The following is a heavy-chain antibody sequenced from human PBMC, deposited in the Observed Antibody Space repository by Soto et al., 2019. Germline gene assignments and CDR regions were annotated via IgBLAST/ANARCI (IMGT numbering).Heavy chain of an antibody. CDR2: ISTDGRDK. Sequence: QVQLVESGGGVVQTGRSLRLSCAASGFTFSRHAMHWVRQAPGKGLEWVAVISTDGRDKYHADSVKGRFTISRDNSKNTLYLQMNSLIAEDTSVYYCAKDHDLAAAGYYFDYWGQGTLVTVSS. V-gene: IGHV3-30*04. CDR1: GFTFSRHA. CDR3: AKDHDLAAAGYYFDY. J-gene: IGHJ4*02. D-gene: IGHD6-13*01.